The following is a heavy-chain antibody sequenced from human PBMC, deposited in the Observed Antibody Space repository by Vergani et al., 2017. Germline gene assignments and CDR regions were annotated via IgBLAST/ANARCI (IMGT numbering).Heavy chain of an antibody. CDR2: IRSKAYGGKT. Sequence: EVQLLESGGGLVQPGGSLRLSCTASGFTFGAYAMSWFRQAPGKGLEWVGFIRSKAYGGKTEYAASVKGRFTISRDDSKSIAYLQMNSLKTEDTAVYYCTRVSGGNDYWGQGTLVTVSS. V-gene: IGHV3-49*03. CDR1: GFTFGAYA. CDR3: TRVSGGNDY. J-gene: IGHJ4*02. D-gene: IGHD4-23*01.